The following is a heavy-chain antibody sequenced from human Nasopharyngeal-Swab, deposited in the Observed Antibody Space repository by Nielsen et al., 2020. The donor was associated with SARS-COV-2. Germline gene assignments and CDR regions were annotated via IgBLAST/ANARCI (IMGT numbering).Heavy chain of an antibody. V-gene: IGHV2-70*11. CDR2: IDWDDDK. Sequence: SGPTLMKPTQTLTLTCTFSGFSLSTSGMCVSWIRQPPGKALEWLARIDWDDDKYYSTSLKTRLTISKGTSKNQVVLTMTNMDPVDTATYYCVRIWSTIFGYAFDIWGQGTMVTVSS. D-gene: IGHD3-3*01. CDR1: GFSLSTSGMC. CDR3: VRIWSTIFGYAFDI. J-gene: IGHJ3*02.